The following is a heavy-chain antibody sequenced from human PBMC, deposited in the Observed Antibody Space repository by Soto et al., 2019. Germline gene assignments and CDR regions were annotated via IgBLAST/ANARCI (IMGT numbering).Heavy chain of an antibody. Sequence: GGSLRLSCAASGFTVSNNYMSWVRQAPGKRLEWVSSLYSSGSTYYADSVKGRFTVSRDISENTLYLQVNSLRVEDTAVYYCAREASGSGWWSQGSFESWGQGTLVPVSS. CDR2: LYSSGST. CDR1: GFTVSNNY. CDR3: AREASGSGWWSQGSFES. V-gene: IGHV3-66*01. D-gene: IGHD6-19*01. J-gene: IGHJ4*02.